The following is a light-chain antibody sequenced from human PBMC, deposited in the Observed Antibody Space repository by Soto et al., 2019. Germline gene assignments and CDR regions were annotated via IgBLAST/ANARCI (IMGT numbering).Light chain of an antibody. CDR1: QSVGSH. V-gene: IGKV3-15*01. J-gene: IGKJ1*01. Sequence: EIVMTQSPATLSVSPGERATLSCRASQSVGSHLAWYQRKPVQAPRLLIYGASSRAAGIPGRFSGSGSGTEFTLTISSLQSEDFAVYFCQQYTSWPPTFGQGTKVDIK. CDR3: QQYTSWPPT. CDR2: GAS.